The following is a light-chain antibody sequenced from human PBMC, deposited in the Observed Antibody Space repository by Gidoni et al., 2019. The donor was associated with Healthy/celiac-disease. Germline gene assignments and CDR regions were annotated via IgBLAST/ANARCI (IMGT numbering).Light chain of an antibody. V-gene: IGKV1-5*03. CDR2: KAS. J-gene: IGKJ1*01. CDR1: QSISSW. Sequence: IQMTQSPSTLSASVGDRVTITCRTSQSISSWLDWYQQKPGKAPKLLIYKASSLESGVPSRFXGSGSXTEFTLTISSLQADDFATYYCQQYNSPPWTFGQGTKVEIK. CDR3: QQYNSPPWT.